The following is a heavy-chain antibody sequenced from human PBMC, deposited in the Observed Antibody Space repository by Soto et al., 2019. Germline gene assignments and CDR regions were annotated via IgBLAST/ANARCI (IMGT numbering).Heavy chain of an antibody. J-gene: IGHJ6*03. CDR3: AREQSGITIFGVVDSYYYYYRDV. CDR1: GYTFTSYG. CDR2: ISAYNGNT. Sequence: QVQLVQSGAEVKKPGASVKVSCKASGYTFTSYGISWVRQAPGQGLEWMGWISAYNGNTNYAQKLQGRVTMTTDTSTSTAYMELRSLRSDDTAVYYCAREQSGITIFGVVDSYYYYYRDVWGKGTTVTVSS. V-gene: IGHV1-18*01. D-gene: IGHD3-3*01.